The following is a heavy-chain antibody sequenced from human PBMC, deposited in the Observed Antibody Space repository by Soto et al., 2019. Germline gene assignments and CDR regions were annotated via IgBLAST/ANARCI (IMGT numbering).Heavy chain of an antibody. J-gene: IGHJ4*02. V-gene: IGHV3-21*01. Sequence: ESGGGLVKPGGSLRLSCAVSGFTFHTYSMNWVRQAPGKGLEWVSSISPGSSNIYYAQSVNGRFTISRDNAKNSLSLQMNSLRAEDTAVYYCARARHDYGAWYYFDYWGQGTLVTVSS. CDR1: GFTFHTYS. CDR3: ARARHDYGAWYYFDY. D-gene: IGHD4-17*01. CDR2: ISPGSSNI.